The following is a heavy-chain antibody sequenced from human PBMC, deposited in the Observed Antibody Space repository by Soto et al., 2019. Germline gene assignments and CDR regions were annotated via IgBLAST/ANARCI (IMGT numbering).Heavy chain of an antibody. CDR2: IIPIFGTA. D-gene: IGHD3-22*01. CDR1: GCTFSSYA. J-gene: IGHJ6*02. CDR3: ARGYYDSSGYTYYYYGMDV. Sequence: GASVKVSCKASGCTFSSYAISWVRQAPGQGLEWMGGIIPIFGTANYAQKFQGRVTITADESTSTAYMELSSLRSEDTAVYYCARGYYDSSGYTYYYYGMDVWGQGTTVTVSS. V-gene: IGHV1-69*13.